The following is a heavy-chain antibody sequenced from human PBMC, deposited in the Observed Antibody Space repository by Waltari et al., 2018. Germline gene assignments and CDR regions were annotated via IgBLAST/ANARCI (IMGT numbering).Heavy chain of an antibody. CDR2: IYGGGSPT. Sequence: EVQLLESGGGLVQPGGSLRLSCAASGFAFSTYAMTWVRQAPGKGLEWVSLIYGGGSPTHYADSVKGRFTISRDDSKNTLFLEMNSLRAEDTAVYYCAKDLRDYSNDYWGQGTLVTVSS. D-gene: IGHD4-4*01. CDR1: GFAFSTYA. CDR3: AKDLRDYSNDY. V-gene: IGHV3-23*03. J-gene: IGHJ4*02.